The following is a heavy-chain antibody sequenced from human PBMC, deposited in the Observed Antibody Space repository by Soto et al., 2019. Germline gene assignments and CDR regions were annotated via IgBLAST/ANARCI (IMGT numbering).Heavy chain of an antibody. Sequence: SQTLSLTGAISGDSVSTYSAAWNWIRQSPSRGLEWLGRTYYRSKWYNDYAVSVQSRITINADTSKNQFSLQLKSVAPEDTAVYFCAREFCSTTSCSRFDYWGLGALVTVSS. CDR1: GDSVSTYSAA. J-gene: IGHJ4*02. CDR2: TYYRSKWYN. D-gene: IGHD2-2*01. V-gene: IGHV6-1*01. CDR3: AREFCSTTSCSRFDY.